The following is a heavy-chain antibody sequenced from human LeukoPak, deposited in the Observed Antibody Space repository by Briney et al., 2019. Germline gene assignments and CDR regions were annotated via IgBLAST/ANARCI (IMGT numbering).Heavy chain of an antibody. Sequence: SGGSLRLSCAASGFTFSSYSMNWFRQPPGRGLEWVSSISISSSYIYYADSVKGRFTISIDNAKNSLYLQMNSVRAEDTAVYFCARGRSGYCSTTSCSRPPDYWGQGTLVTVSS. V-gene: IGHV3-21*01. D-gene: IGHD2-2*03. CDR1: GFTFSSYS. CDR2: ISISSSYI. CDR3: ARGRSGYCSTTSCSRPPDY. J-gene: IGHJ4*02.